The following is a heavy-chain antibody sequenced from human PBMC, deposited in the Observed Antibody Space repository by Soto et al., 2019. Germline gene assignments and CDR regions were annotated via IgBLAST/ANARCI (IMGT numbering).Heavy chain of an antibody. D-gene: IGHD2-2*01. CDR1: GDSVSSNSVA. J-gene: IGHJ5*01. CDR3: ARTLAYCSSTSCYAPWFDS. Sequence: SQTLSLTGAISGDSVSSNSVAWNWIRQSPSRGLEWLGRTYYRSKWYNDYAVSVKSRISINPDTSKNQFSLQLNSVTPEDTAVYCCARTLAYCSSTSCYAPWFDSWGQGTLVTVSS. V-gene: IGHV6-1*01. CDR2: TYYRSKWYN.